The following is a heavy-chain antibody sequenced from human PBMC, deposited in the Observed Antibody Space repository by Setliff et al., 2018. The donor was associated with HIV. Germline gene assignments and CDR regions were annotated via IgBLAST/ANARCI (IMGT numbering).Heavy chain of an antibody. Sequence: GASVKVSCKASGGSFTTYALNWVRQAFGQGLEWMGGIIPVVGTPHYAQKFQGRVTMTTDESSTIAYMELSSLTSEDTAVYYCVIDEGITLRILDQNGIDVWGQGTTVTVSS. V-gene: IGHV1-69*05. J-gene: IGHJ6*02. CDR1: GGSFTTYA. CDR2: IIPVVGTP. D-gene: IGHD3-3*01. CDR3: VIDEGITLRILDQNGIDV.